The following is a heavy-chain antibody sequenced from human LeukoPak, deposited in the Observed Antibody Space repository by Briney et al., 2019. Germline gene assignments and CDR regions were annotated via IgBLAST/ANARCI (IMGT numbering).Heavy chain of an antibody. CDR1: GYTFTGYY. V-gene: IGHV1-2*06. Sequence: ASVKVSCKASGYTFTGYYMHWVRQAPGQGLEWMGRINPNSGGTNYAQKFQGRVTMTRDTSISTAYMELSRLRSDDTAVYYCARGGVNYCDSTPQILFDYWGQGTLVTVSS. CDR2: INPNSGGT. CDR3: ARGGVNYCDSTPQILFDY. J-gene: IGHJ4*02. D-gene: IGHD3-22*01.